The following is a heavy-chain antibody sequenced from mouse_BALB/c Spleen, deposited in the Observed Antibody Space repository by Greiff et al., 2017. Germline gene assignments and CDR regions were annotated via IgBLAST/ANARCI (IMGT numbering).Heavy chain of an antibody. D-gene: IGHD2-1*01. CDR1: GYTFTSYW. Sequence: VKLQESGAELAKPGASVKMSCKASGYTFTSYWMHWVKQRPGQGLEWIGYINPSTGYTEYNQKFKDKATLTADKSSSTAYMQLSSLTSEDSAVYYCARAGNYWYFDVWGAGTTVTVSS. CDR3: ARAGNYWYFDV. V-gene: IGHV1-7*01. J-gene: IGHJ1*01. CDR2: INPSTGYT.